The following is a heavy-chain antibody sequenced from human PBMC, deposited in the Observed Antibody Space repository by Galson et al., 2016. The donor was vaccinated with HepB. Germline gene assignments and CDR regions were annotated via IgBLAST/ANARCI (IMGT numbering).Heavy chain of an antibody. CDR3: ARERSYSYGRGPINY. D-gene: IGHD5-18*01. V-gene: IGHV5-51*01. J-gene: IGHJ4*02. CDR1: GYNFFTHW. Sequence: SGAEVKKPGESLKITCKGSGYNFFTHWIVWVRQMPGKGLEWMGAFYPGDSNTRYSPSFQGQVPISADLSTNTAYLQLSSLKASDTAMFYCARERSYSYGRGPINYWGQGTLVTVSS. CDR2: FYPGDSNT.